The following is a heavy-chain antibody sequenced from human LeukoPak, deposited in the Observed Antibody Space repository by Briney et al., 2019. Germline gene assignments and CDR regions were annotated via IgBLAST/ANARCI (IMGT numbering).Heavy chain of an antibody. CDR1: GFTFSNAW. CDR2: IKSKTDGGTT. CDR3: TSYCSTSCYRDY. Sequence: GGSLRLSCAASGFTFSNAWMSWVRQAPGKGLEWVGRIKSKTDGGTTDCAAPVKGRFTISRDDSKNTLYLQMNSLKTEDTAVYYCTSYCSTSCYRDYWGQGTLVTVSS. D-gene: IGHD2-2*01. J-gene: IGHJ4*02. V-gene: IGHV3-15*01.